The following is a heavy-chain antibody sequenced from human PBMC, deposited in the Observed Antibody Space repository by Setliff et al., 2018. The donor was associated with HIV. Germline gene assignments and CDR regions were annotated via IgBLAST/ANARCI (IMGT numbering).Heavy chain of an antibody. CDR2: ISGSGGST. CDR3: ATDAYHDFLTGPTPGAFDI. V-gene: IGHV3-23*01. Sequence: GGSLRLSCAASGFTFSSYAMSWVRQAPGKGLEWVSAISGSGGSTYYADSVKGRFTISRDNSKNTLYLQMNSLRAADTAVYYCATDAYHDFLTGPTPGAFDIWGQGTVVTVSS. D-gene: IGHD3-9*01. J-gene: IGHJ3*02. CDR1: GFTFSSYA.